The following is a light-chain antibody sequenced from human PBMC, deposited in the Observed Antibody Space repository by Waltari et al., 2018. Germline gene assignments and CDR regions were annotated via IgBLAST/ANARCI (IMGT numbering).Light chain of an antibody. CDR3: QQRRNWPLT. V-gene: IGKV3-11*01. Sequence: MASQNVDIDLSWYHRRPGQAPGLLIYDTSHRATDIPARFSGSGSETDFSLTISSLEPEDFAVYYCQQRRNWPLTFGGGTKVEIK. CDR1: QNVDID. J-gene: IGKJ4*01. CDR2: DTS.